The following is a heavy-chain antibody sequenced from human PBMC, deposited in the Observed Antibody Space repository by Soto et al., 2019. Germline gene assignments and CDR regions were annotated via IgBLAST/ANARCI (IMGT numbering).Heavy chain of an antibody. D-gene: IGHD6-13*01. CDR2: MNPNIGNT. CDR1: GHTFTSYD. J-gene: IGHJ6*02. V-gene: IGHV1-8*01. CDR3: ARGNEYSSSSYGMDV. Sequence: ASVKVSCKASGHTFTSYDINWVRQATGQGLEWMGWMNPNIGNTGYAQKFQGRVTMTRNTSISTAYMELSSLRSEDTAVYYCARGNEYSSSSYGMDVWGQGTTVTVSS.